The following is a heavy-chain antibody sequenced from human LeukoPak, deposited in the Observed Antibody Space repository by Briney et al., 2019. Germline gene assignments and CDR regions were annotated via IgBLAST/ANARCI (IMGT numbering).Heavy chain of an antibody. J-gene: IGHJ4*02. V-gene: IGHV3-23*01. CDR2: ISNSGGST. CDR1: GFTFSSYA. D-gene: IGHD1-14*01. CDR3: AKETGSPFDY. Sequence: PGGSLRLSCAASGFTFSSYAMNWVRQAPGKGLEWVSGISNSGGSTYYADSVKGRFTISRDNSKNTLYLQMNSLRAEDTAVYYCAKETGSPFDYWGQGTLVTVSS.